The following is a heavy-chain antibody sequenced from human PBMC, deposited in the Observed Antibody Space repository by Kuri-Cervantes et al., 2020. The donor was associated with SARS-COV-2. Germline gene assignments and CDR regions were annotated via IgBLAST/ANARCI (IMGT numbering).Heavy chain of an antibody. D-gene: IGHD2-8*01. J-gene: IGHJ2*01. CDR1: GFTFSSYE. V-gene: IGHV3-21*05. CDR3: ARGGHYTNGVSYGDYYFGL. CDR2: ISSSSSYK. Sequence: GESLKISCAASGFTFSSYEMNWVRQAPGKGLEWVSYISSSSSYKYYADSVKGRFTISRDKTKNSLYMQMNSLRAEDTAVYYCARGGHYTNGVSYGDYYFGLWGRGTLVTVSS.